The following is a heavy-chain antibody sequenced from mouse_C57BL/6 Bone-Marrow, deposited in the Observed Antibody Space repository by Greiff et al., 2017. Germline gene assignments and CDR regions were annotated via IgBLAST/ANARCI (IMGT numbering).Heavy chain of an antibody. CDR1: GYTFTGYW. CDR3: ARRETGTSYYAMDY. J-gene: IGHJ4*01. D-gene: IGHD4-1*01. CDR2: IYPSDSET. Sequence: QVQLQQPGAELVRPGSSVKLSCKASGYTFTGYWMDWVKQRPGQGLEWIGNIYPSDSETHYNQKFKDKATLTVDKSASTAYMQLSSLTSEDSAVYYCARRETGTSYYAMDYWGQGTSVTVSS. V-gene: IGHV1-61*01.